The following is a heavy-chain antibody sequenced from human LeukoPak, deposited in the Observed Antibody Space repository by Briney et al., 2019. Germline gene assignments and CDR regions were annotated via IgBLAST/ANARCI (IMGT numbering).Heavy chain of an antibody. D-gene: IGHD1-20*01. CDR1: GFTFSSYA. Sequence: GGSLRLSCAASGFTFSSYAMSWVRQAPGKGLEWVSAISGSGGSTYYADSVKGRFTISRDNSKNSLYLQMNSLRTEDTALYDCAKDMGYNWHDDSWGQGTPVTVSS. V-gene: IGHV3-23*01. J-gene: IGHJ5*01. CDR2: ISGSGGST. CDR3: AKDMGYNWHDDS.